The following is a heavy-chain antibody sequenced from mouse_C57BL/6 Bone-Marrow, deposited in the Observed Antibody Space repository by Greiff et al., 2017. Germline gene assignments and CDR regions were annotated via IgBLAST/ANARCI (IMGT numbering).Heavy chain of an antibody. J-gene: IGHJ4*01. Sequence: VQLQQSGAELVRPGASVKLSCTASGFNIKDDYMHWVKQRPEQGLEWIGWIDPENGDTEYASKFQGKATITADTSSNTAYLQLSSLTSEDTAVDYCTTGYGSYYYAMDYWGQGTSVTVSS. CDR3: TTGYGSYYYAMDY. D-gene: IGHD1-1*01. CDR2: IDPENGDT. V-gene: IGHV14-4*01. CDR1: GFNIKDDY.